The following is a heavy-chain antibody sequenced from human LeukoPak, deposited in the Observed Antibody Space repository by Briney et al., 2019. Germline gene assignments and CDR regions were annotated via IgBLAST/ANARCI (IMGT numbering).Heavy chain of an antibody. J-gene: IGHJ4*02. Sequence: SETLSLTCAVYGGSFSGYYWSWIRQPPGKGLEWIGEINHSGSTNYNPSLKSRVTISVDTSKNQFSLKLSSVTAADTAVYYCASGGITIFGVVIIPPFDYWGQGTLVTVSS. D-gene: IGHD3-3*01. CDR1: GGSFSGYY. CDR2: INHSGST. V-gene: IGHV4-34*01. CDR3: ASGGITIFGVVIIPPFDY.